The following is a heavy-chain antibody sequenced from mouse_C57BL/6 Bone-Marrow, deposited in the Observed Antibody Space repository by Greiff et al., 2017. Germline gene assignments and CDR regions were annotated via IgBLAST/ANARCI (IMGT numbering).Heavy chain of an antibody. Sequence: QVQLQQPGAELVKPGASVKLSCKASGYTFTSYWMHWVKQRPGQGLEWIGMIHPNSGSTKYNEKFKSKATLTVDKSSSTAYMQLSSLTSEDSAVYYCAGGLRDYYAMYYWGQGTSVTVSS. CDR2: IHPNSGST. V-gene: IGHV1-64*01. CDR1: GYTFTSYW. D-gene: IGHD2-4*01. CDR3: AGGLRDYYAMYY. J-gene: IGHJ4*01.